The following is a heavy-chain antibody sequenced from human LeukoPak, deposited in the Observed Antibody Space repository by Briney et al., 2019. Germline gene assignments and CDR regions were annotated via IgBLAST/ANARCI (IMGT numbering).Heavy chain of an antibody. CDR3: ASRQNTIYYMDI. Sequence: PGGSLRLSCAASGFTFNSYAMTWVRQAPGKGLEWVSSISGSGGSTYYADSVKGRFTISRDNSKNTLYLQMNSLRAEDTAVYYCASRQNTIYYMDIWGKGTTVTASS. D-gene: IGHD3-3*01. CDR2: ISGSGGST. J-gene: IGHJ6*03. CDR1: GFTFNSYA. V-gene: IGHV3-23*01.